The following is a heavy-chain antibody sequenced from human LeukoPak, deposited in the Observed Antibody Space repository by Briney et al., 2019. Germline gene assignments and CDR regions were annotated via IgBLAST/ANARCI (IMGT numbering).Heavy chain of an antibody. CDR3: ARERNDIVVVVAATRVNYYYYYGMDV. CDR1: GGSFSGYY. J-gene: IGHJ6*02. Sequence: SETLSLTCAVYGGSFSGYYWSWIRQPPGKGLEWIGEISHSGSTNYNPSLKSRVTISVDTSKNQFSLKLSSVTAADTAVYYCARERNDIVVVVAATRVNYYYYYGMDVWGQGTTVTVSS. CDR2: ISHSGST. D-gene: IGHD2-15*01. V-gene: IGHV4-34*01.